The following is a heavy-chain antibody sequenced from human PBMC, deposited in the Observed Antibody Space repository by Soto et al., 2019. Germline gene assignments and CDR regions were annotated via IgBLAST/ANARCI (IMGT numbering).Heavy chain of an antibody. CDR1: GYTFTSYA. V-gene: IGHV1-3*01. CDR2: INAGNGNT. Sequence: GASVKVSCKASGYTFTSYAMHWVRQAPGQRLEWMGWINAGNGNTKYSQKFQGRVTITRDTSASTAYMELSSLRSEDTAVYYCARVPSPAAMVGGSEAGPNFDYWGQGTLVTVSS. J-gene: IGHJ4*02. CDR3: ARVPSPAAMVGGSEAGPNFDY. D-gene: IGHD2-2*01.